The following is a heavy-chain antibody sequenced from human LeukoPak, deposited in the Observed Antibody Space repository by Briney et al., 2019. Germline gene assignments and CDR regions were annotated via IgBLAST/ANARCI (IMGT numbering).Heavy chain of an antibody. V-gene: IGHV4-59*01. CDR1: GGSISSYY. J-gene: IGHJ5*02. Sequence: SETLSLTCTVSGGSISSYYWSWLRQPPGKGLEWIGYIYYSGSTNYNPSLESRVTISVDTSKNQFSLKLSSVTAADTAVYYCAREVAAAGTIWFDPWGQGTLVTVSS. D-gene: IGHD6-13*01. CDR2: IYYSGST. CDR3: AREVAAAGTIWFDP.